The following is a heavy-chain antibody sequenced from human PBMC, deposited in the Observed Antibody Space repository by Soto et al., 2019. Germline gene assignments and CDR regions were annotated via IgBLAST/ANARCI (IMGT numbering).Heavy chain of an antibody. CDR3: ASYPGYSYGSVGLNYYYYYGMDV. V-gene: IGHV1-58*01. CDR2: IVVGSGNT. J-gene: IGHJ6*02. Sequence: GASVKVSCKASGLTFTSSAVQRVRQARGQRLEWIGWIVVGSGNTNYAQKFQERVTITADKSTSTAYMELSSLRSEDTAVYYCASYPGYSYGSVGLNYYYYYGMDVWGQGTTVTVSS. D-gene: IGHD5-18*01. CDR1: GLTFTSSA.